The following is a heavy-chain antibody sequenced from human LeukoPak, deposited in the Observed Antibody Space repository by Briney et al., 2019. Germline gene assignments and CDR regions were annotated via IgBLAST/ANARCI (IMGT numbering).Heavy chain of an antibody. Sequence: GGSLRLSCAASGFTFSSYWMSWVRQAPGKGLEWVANIKQDGSERYYVDSVKGRFTISRDNAKNSLYLQMNSLRAEDTAVYYCARDAYTNTRRYDHWGQGTLVTVSS. CDR1: GFTFSSYW. CDR3: ARDAYTNTRRYDH. D-gene: IGHD2-8*01. J-gene: IGHJ4*02. V-gene: IGHV3-7*04. CDR2: IKQDGSER.